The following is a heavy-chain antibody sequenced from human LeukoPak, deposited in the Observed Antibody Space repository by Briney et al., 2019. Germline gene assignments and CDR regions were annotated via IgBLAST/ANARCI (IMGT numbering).Heavy chain of an antibody. CDR1: GGTFSSYA. CDR3: ARGASRSFDY. J-gene: IGHJ4*02. V-gene: IGHV1-69*13. Sequence: ASVKVSCKSSGGTFSSYAINWVRQAPGQGLEWMGGIIPIFGTPNYARKFQGRVTITADDSTSTAYMELSSLRSEDTAVYYCARGASRSFDYWGQGSLVTVSS. CDR2: IIPIFGTP.